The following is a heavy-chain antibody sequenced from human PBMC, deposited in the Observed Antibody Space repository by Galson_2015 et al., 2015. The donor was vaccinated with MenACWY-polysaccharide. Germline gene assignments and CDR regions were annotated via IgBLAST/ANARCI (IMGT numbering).Heavy chain of an antibody. CDR1: GFPFSGSG. J-gene: IGHJ4*02. Sequence: SLRLSCAASGFPFSGSGMIWVRQAPGKGLEWVSYISSSGTRYYADSLKGRTTISRENGKNSLYLQMNSLIDDDTAEYYCAGVPKGLVGASCDYWGQETLVTVSS. CDR3: AGVPKGLVGASCDY. D-gene: IGHD1-26*01. CDR2: ISSSGTR. V-gene: IGHV3-48*02.